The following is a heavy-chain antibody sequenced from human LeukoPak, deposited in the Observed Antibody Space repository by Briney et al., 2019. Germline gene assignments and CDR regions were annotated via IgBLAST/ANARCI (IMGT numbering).Heavy chain of an antibody. J-gene: IGHJ4*02. Sequence: ASVKVSCKASGYSFSSYAINWVRQAPGQGLEWMGWINPSSGGTNYAQRFQGRVTMTRDTAISTAYMELSRLRSDDTAVYYCARKAGDYWGQGTLVTVSS. CDR1: GYSFSSYA. CDR2: INPSSGGT. D-gene: IGHD6-19*01. CDR3: ARKAGDY. V-gene: IGHV1-2*02.